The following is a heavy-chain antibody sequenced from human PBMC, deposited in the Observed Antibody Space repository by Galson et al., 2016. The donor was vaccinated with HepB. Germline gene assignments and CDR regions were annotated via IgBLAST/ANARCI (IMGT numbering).Heavy chain of an antibody. CDR2: ISWDSSSI. CDR3: ARGQLGSVAPLGMDV. J-gene: IGHJ6*02. CDR1: GFTVAHHG. Sequence: SLRLSCAASGFTVAHHGMHWVRQGPGKGLEWVSGISWDSSSIGYADSVKGRFTISRDNAKSSLYLQMNSLRPEDTALYYCARGQLGSVAPLGMDVWGQGTTVTVAS. D-gene: IGHD6-19*01. V-gene: IGHV3-9*01.